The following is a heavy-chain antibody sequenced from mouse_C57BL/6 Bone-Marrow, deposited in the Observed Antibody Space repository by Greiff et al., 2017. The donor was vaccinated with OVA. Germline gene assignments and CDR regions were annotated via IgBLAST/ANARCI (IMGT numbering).Heavy chain of an antibody. CDR1: GYTFTSYG. J-gene: IGHJ3*01. D-gene: IGHD1-1*01. CDR2: IYPRSGNT. V-gene: IGHV1-81*01. Sequence: VQLQESGAELARPGASVKLSCKASGYTFTSYGISWVKQRTGQGLEWIGEIYPRSGNTYYNEKFKGKATLTADKSSSTAYMELRSLTSEDSAVYFCAGYYGSSSAYWGQGTLVTVSA. CDR3: AGYYGSSSAY.